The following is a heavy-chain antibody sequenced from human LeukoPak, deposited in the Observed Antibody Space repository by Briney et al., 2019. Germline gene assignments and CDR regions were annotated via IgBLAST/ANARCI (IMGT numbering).Heavy chain of an antibody. J-gene: IGHJ4*02. D-gene: IGHD2-2*01. CDR2: IYAGNGNT. V-gene: IGHV1-3*01. Sequence: ASVKVSCKASGYSFTSYAMHWVRQAPGQRLEWMGWIYAGNGNTQFSQNLQGRVTFTKDTSASTAYMELSSLRSEDTAVYYCARGYCSSTSCQYYLDYWGQGTLVTVSS. CDR3: ARGYCSSTSCQYYLDY. CDR1: GYSFTSYA.